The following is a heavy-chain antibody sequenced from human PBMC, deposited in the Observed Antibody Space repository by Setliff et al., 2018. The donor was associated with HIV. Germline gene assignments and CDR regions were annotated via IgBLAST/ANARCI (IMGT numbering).Heavy chain of an antibody. D-gene: IGHD5-18*01. V-gene: IGHV1-46*01. J-gene: IGHJ3*02. CDR3: ARRGGYSYATNAFDI. CDR2: INPSGGSA. Sequence: VSCKASGYTFTSYYMHWVRQAPGQGLEWMGIINPSGGSASYALKFQGRVTMTRDTSTSTVYMELSSLRSEDTAVYYCARRGGYSYATNAFDIWGQGTMVTVSS. CDR1: GYTFTSYY.